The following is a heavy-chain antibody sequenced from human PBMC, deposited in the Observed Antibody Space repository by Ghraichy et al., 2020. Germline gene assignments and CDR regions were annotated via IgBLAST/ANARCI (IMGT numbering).Heavy chain of an antibody. J-gene: IGHJ4*02. CDR1: GYTFTSYA. D-gene: IGHD3-22*01. CDR2: INAGNGNT. Sequence: ASVKVSCKASGYTFTSYAMHWVRQAPGQRLEWMGWINAGNGNTKYSQKFQGRVTITRDTSASTAYMELSSLRSEDTAVYYCARLVVVDRWGGGYFDYWGQGTLVTVSS. CDR3: ARLVVVDRWGGGYFDY. V-gene: IGHV1-3*01.